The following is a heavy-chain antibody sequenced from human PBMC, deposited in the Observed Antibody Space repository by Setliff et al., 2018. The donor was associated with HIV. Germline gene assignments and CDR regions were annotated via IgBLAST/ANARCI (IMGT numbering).Heavy chain of an antibody. CDR2: IYNSGST. Sequence: SETLSLTCTVSGGSISSGDYYWSWIRQPPGKGLEWIGNIYNSGSTYYEPSLRGRVTISIDRSKNQFSLKLNSVTAADTAVYYCARETNASGSLTAYWYFDLWGRGTLVTVSS. CDR3: ARETNASGSLTAYWYFDL. J-gene: IGHJ2*01. CDR1: GGSISSGDYY. V-gene: IGHV4-30-4*08. D-gene: IGHD3-10*01.